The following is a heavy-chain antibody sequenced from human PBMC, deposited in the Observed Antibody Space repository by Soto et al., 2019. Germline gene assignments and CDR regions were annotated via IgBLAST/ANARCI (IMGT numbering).Heavy chain of an antibody. CDR2: IRGGGDYT. CDR3: AIGGVGWFGLDY. Sequence: GGSLRLSCAASGITFSTYAMSWVRQAPGKGLEWVSAIRGGGDYTYYADSVTGRFNIARDNAKNTLYLQMNSLRAEDTAVYYCAIGGVGWFGLDYWGQGTLVTVSS. CDR1: GITFSTYA. D-gene: IGHD6-19*01. J-gene: IGHJ4*02. V-gene: IGHV3-23*01.